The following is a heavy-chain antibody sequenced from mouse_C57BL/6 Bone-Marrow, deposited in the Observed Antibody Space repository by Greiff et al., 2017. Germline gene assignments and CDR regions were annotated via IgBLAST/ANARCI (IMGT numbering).Heavy chain of an antibody. V-gene: IGHV5-15*01. CDR1: GFTFSDYG. D-gene: IGHD4-1*01. J-gene: IGHJ2*01. Sequence: EVQRVESGGGLVQPGGSLKLSCAASGFTFSDYGMAWVRQAPRKGPEWVAFISNLAYSIYYADTVTGRFTISRENAKNTLYLEMSSLRSEDTAMYYCARLGTRYFDYWGQGTTLTVSS. CDR3: ARLGTRYFDY. CDR2: ISNLAYSI.